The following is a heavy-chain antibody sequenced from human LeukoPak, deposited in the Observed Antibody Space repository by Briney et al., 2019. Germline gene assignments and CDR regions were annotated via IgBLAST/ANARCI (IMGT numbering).Heavy chain of an antibody. D-gene: IGHD3-16*01. V-gene: IGHV3-23*01. CDR3: AKANWVSDADAVW. CDR2: LRGNGET. J-gene: IGHJ4*02. CDR1: GFLFSRYA. Sequence: GGSLRLSSAASGFLFSRYAMSWVRQTPARGLEWVSSLRGNGETFYADSVKGRFTLSRDDSRNTVYLQLNNLRVEDTAIYYCAKANWVSDADAVWWGQGTLVTVSS.